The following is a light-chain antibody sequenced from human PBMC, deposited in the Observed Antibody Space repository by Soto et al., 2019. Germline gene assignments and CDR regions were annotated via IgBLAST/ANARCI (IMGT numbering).Light chain of an antibody. CDR3: QSYDSRLSAYV. V-gene: IGLV1-40*01. J-gene: IGLJ1*01. CDR1: SSNIGAGYD. Sequence: VLTQPPSVSGAPGQRVTISCTGSSSNIGAGYDVHWYQQLPGTAPKLLISGNSNRPSGVPDRFSGSKSGTSASLAITGLQAEDEADYYCQSYDSRLSAYVFGIGTKVTVL. CDR2: GNS.